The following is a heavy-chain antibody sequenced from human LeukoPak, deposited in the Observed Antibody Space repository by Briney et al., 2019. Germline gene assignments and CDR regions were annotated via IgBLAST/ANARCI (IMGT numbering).Heavy chain of an antibody. J-gene: IGHJ6*03. V-gene: IGHV3-53*01. CDR3: ARGAWSYEYYMDV. D-gene: IGHD3-10*01. CDR2: IYSGGST. Sequence: GGSLRLSCAASGFTVSSNYMSWVRQAPGKGLEWVSVIYSGGSTYYAASVKGRFTISRDNSKNTLYLQMNSLRAEDTAVYYCARGAWSYEYYMDVWGKGTTVTVSS. CDR1: GFTVSSNY.